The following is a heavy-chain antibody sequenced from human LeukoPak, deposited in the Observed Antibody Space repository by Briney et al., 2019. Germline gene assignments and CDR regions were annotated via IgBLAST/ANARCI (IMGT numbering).Heavy chain of an antibody. V-gene: IGHV1-3*01. CDR3: AREYSSSWYFWFDP. Sequence: ASVKVSCEASGYTFTSYAMHWVRQAPGQRLGWMGWINGGNGNTKYSQKFQGRVTITRDTSASTAYMELSSLRSEDTAVYYCAREYSSSWYFWFDPWGQGTLVTVPS. CDR2: INGGNGNT. J-gene: IGHJ5*02. CDR1: GYTFTSYA. D-gene: IGHD6-13*01.